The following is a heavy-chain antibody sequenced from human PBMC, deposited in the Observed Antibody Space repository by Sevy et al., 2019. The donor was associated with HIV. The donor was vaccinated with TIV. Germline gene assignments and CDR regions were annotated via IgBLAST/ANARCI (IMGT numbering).Heavy chain of an antibody. J-gene: IGHJ6*02. CDR3: AKVLIAVAGTEPRYYYYGMDV. CDR2: ISYDGSNK. D-gene: IGHD6-19*01. CDR1: GFTFSSYG. Sequence: GGSLRLSCAASGFTFSSYGMHWVRQAPGKGLEWVAVISYDGSNKYYADSAKGRFTISRDNSKNMLYLQMNSLRAEDTAVYYCAKVLIAVAGTEPRYYYYGMDVWGQGTTVTVSS. V-gene: IGHV3-30*18.